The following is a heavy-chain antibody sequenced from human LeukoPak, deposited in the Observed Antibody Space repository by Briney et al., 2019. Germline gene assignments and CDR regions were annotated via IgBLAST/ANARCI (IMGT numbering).Heavy chain of an antibody. Sequence: GGSLILSCAASGFTFTNYWMTWVRQAPGKGLEWVANIKEDGSERHYVDSVKGRFTISRDNAKNSLYLQMNSLRAEDTAVYYCAKTARTWDYWGQGSLVTVPS. CDR3: AKTARTWDY. D-gene: IGHD5-18*01. V-gene: IGHV3-7*01. CDR2: IKEDGSER. CDR1: GFTFTNYW. J-gene: IGHJ4*02.